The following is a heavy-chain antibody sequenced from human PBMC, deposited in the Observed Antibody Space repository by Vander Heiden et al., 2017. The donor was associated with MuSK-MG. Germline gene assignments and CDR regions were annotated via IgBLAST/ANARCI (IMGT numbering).Heavy chain of an antibody. CDR1: GGSINPYY. D-gene: IGHD3-16*01. CDR2: IFSSGIT. Sequence: QVQLQESGPGLVKPSETLSLTCSVSGGSINPYYWNWIRQPAGKGPEWIGRIFSSGITNYNPSLKSRVIMSVDTSKNQFSLKLSSMTAADTAVYYCARDPFESSFDYWGQGILVAVSS. J-gene: IGHJ4*02. V-gene: IGHV4-4*07. CDR3: ARDPFESSFDY.